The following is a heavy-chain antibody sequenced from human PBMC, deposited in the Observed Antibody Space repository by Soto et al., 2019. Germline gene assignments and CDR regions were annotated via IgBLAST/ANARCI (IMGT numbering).Heavy chain of an antibody. J-gene: IGHJ4*02. V-gene: IGHV3-7*03. CDR3: AREMHLGSGWGDIDI. CDR1: GFTVSAKW. Sequence: DVQLVESGGALVQPGGSLGLSCVVSGFTVSAKWMSWVRQAPGKGLEWLANINEDGSKKFYVDSVKGRFTISKDNAKNSLSLQLGSLRADDTAVYYCAREMHLGSGWGDIDIWGRGTMVTVSS. CDR2: INEDGSKK. D-gene: IGHD6-19*01.